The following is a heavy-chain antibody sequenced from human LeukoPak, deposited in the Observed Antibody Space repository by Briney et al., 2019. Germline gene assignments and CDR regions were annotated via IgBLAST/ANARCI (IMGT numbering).Heavy chain of an antibody. CDR2: IYTTGRT. CDR3: AKILGSGVWYGFDI. D-gene: IGHD7-27*01. J-gene: IGHJ3*02. CDR1: GGSVNSYY. Sequence: PSETLSLTCSVSGGSVNSYYWRWIRQPPGKGVEWIVYIYTTGRTNYNPSLKSRVTISVDTSKNQFSLKLSSGTAADTAVYYCAKILGSGVWYGFDIWGQGTMVTVSS. V-gene: IGHV4-4*09.